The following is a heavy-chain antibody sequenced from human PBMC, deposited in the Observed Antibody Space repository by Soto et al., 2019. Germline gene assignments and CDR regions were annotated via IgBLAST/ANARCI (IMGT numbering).Heavy chain of an antibody. J-gene: IGHJ4*02. Sequence: EVRLVESGGGLVQAGGSLRLSCAASGFGFSNYWMTWFRQAPGRGLEWVANIKQDGSEKYYVDSVKGRFVISRDNAKNSLFLQVDSLRSEDTTVYYFMKSYGSGDVPPRWGQGTVVTVSS. D-gene: IGHD3-10*01. CDR2: IKQDGSEK. V-gene: IGHV3-7*02. CDR3: MKSYGSGDVPPR. CDR1: GFGFSNYW.